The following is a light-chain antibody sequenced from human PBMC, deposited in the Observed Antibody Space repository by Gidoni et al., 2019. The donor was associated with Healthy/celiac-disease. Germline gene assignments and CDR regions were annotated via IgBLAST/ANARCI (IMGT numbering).Light chain of an antibody. CDR2: GAS. V-gene: IGKV3-15*01. CDR3: QQYNNWPLYT. Sequence: EIVMTQSPATLSVSPGERATLSSRASQSVSSNLAWYQQKPGQAPRLLIYGASTRATDIPARFSGSGSGTEFTLTISSLQSEDFAVYYCQQYNNWPLYTFGQGTKLESK. CDR1: QSVSSN. J-gene: IGKJ2*01.